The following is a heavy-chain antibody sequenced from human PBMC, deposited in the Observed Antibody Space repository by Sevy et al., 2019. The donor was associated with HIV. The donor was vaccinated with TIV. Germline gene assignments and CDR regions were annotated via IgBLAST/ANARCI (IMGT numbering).Heavy chain of an antibody. CDR3: ARPRANYVDNYFFYAMDV. J-gene: IGHJ6*02. Sequence: GGSLRLACAASGFAFTNYYAMHWVRQARGKGLEWVALISFDESDEYYADSVKGRFTISRDNFKNTLYLQMNSLTTEDTAVYYCARPRANYVDNYFFYAMDVWGQGTTVTVSS. CDR1: GFAFTNYYA. V-gene: IGHV3-30-3*01. D-gene: IGHD4-17*01. CDR2: ISFDESDE.